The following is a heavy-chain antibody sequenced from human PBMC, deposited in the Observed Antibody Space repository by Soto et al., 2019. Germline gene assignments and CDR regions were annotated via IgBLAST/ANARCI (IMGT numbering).Heavy chain of an antibody. V-gene: IGHV1-2*04. J-gene: IGHJ6*02. D-gene: IGHD1-26*01. CDR2: INPNSGGT. CDR1: GYTFTGYY. CDR3: ARDRVGAIWDYYYGMDV. Sequence: GASVKVSCEASGYTFTGYYMHWVRQAPGQGLEWMGWINPNSGGTNYAQKFQGWVTMTRDTSISTAYMELSRLRSDDTAVYYCARDRVGAIWDYYYGMDVWGQGTTVTVSS.